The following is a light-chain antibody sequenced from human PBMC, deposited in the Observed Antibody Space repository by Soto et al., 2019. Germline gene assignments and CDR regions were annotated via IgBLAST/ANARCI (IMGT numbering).Light chain of an antibody. CDR3: QQYGSSPFT. Sequence: EIVLTQSPGTLSLSPGERATLSCRASQSVSSSYLAWYQQKPGQAPRRLIYGASSRATGIPDRFTGSGSGTDFTLTISSLEPEDFALYYCQQYGSSPFTFGPGTKVDIK. J-gene: IGKJ3*01. CDR2: GAS. CDR1: QSVSSSY. V-gene: IGKV3-20*01.